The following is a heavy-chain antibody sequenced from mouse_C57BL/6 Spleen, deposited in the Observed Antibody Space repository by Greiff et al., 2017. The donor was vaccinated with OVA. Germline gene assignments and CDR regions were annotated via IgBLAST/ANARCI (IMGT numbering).Heavy chain of an antibody. CDR3: ARREDYDVAGPGDY. V-gene: IGHV1-55*01. CDR1: GYTFTSYW. CDR2: IYPGSGST. D-gene: IGHD2-4*01. Sequence: VQLQQPGAELVKPGASVKMSCKASGYTFTSYWITWVKQRPGQGLEWIGDIYPGSGSTNYNEKFKSKATLTVDTSSSTAYMQLSSLTSEDSAVYYCARREDYDVAGPGDYWGQGTTLTVSS. J-gene: IGHJ2*01.